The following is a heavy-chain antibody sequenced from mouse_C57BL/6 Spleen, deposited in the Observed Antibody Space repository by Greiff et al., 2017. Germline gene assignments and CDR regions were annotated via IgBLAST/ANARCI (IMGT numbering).Heavy chain of an antibody. Sequence: EVKLMESGGGLVKPGGSLKLSCAASGFTFSSYAMSWVRQTPEKRLAWVATISDGGSYTYYPDNVKGRFTISRDNAKNNLYLQMSHLKSEDTAMYYCARPVTGWFAYWGQGTLVTVSA. D-gene: IGHD4-1*01. CDR1: GFTFSSYA. J-gene: IGHJ3*01. V-gene: IGHV5-4*03. CDR3: ARPVTGWFAY. CDR2: ISDGGSYT.